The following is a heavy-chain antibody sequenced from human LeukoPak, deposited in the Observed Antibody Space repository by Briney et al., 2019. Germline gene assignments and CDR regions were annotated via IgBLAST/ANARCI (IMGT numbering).Heavy chain of an antibody. CDR3: ARDGAFDI. CDR1: GNTFSGEY. CDR2: INPNSGGT. Sequence: WEASGNTFSGEYMHWVRQAPGQKLEWMGWINPNSGGTNYAQKFQGRVTLTRDTSITTAYMELSRLTSDDTAVYYCARDGAFDIWGQGTMVTVSS. J-gene: IGHJ3*02. V-gene: IGHV1-2*02.